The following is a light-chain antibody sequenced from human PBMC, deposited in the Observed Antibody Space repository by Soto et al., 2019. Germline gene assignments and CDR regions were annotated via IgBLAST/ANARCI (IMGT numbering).Light chain of an antibody. CDR2: DAA. V-gene: IGKV3-11*01. CDR1: QSVYSL. J-gene: IGKJ1*01. Sequence: EIVLTQSPATLSLSPGERATVSCRASQSVYSLLAWFQQKPGQVPRLLIYDAATRATGIPARFSGSGYGTGFTFAISSLEPEDFAVYFCQQRANLWTFGKGTRVQIK. CDR3: QQRANLWT.